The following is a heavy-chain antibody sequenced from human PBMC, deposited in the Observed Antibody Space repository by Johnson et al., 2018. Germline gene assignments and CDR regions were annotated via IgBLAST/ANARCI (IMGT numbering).Heavy chain of an antibody. D-gene: IGHD4/OR15-4a*01. CDR1: GGTFSSYA. V-gene: IGHV1-69*01. J-gene: IGHJ6*02. CDR2: IIPIFGTA. Sequence: QVQLVESGAEVKKPGSSVKVSCKASGGTFSSYAISWVRQAPGQGLEWMGGIIPIFGTANYAQKFQGRVTLTADDSTSTARMVGSSLRSGDTGVEYCNFDSGVESDGDGMDGGGQGTTVTGS. CDR3: NFDSGVESDGDGMDG.